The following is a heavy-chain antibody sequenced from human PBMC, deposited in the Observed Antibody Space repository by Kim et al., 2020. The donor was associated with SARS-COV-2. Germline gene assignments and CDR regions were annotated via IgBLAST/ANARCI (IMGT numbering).Heavy chain of an antibody. CDR3: AKDSIVGATFGY. D-gene: IGHD1-26*01. J-gene: IGHJ4*02. Sequence: YYADSVKGRFTISRDNSKSTLYLQMNSQRAEDTAVYYCAKDSIVGATFGYWGQGTLVTVSS. V-gene: IGHV3-23*01.